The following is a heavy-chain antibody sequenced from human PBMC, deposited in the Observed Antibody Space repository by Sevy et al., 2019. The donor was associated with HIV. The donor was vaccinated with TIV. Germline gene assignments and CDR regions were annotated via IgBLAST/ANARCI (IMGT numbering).Heavy chain of an antibody. CDR1: GYTFTDYY. J-gene: IGHJ4*02. CDR2: INPNSGGT. V-gene: IGHV1-2*02. D-gene: IGHD3-10*01. Sequence: ASVKVSCKASGYTFTDYYMHWVRQAPGQGLEWMGWINPNSGGTNYAKKFQGRVTMTRDTSISTAYMELGRLTSDDTAVYYCARDALLRGGYLDHWGQGTLVTVSS. CDR3: ARDALLRGGYLDH.